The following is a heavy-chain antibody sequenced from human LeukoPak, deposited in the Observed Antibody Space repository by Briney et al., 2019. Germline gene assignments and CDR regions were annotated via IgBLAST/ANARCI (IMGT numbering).Heavy chain of an antibody. J-gene: IGHJ5*02. CDR3: ARCYGDTPNWFDP. CDR2: INWNGGST. Sequence: GGSLRLSCTASGFTFSNYAMSWVRQAPGKGLEWVSGINWNGGSTGYAHSVKGRFTITRDNAKNSLYLQMNSLRAEDTALYYCARCYGDTPNWFDPWGQGTLVTVSS. V-gene: IGHV3-20*04. CDR1: GFTFSNYA. D-gene: IGHD4-17*01.